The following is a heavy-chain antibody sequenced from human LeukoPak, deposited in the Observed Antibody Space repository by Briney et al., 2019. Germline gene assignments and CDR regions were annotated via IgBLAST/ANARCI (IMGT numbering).Heavy chain of an antibody. V-gene: IGHV1-8*01. CDR1: GYTFTSYD. D-gene: IGHD3-10*01. CDR3: ARGSGSGSYKDYYYYMDV. J-gene: IGHJ6*03. CDR2: MNPNSGNT. Sequence: ASVKVSCKASGYTFTSYDINWVRQATGQGLEWMGWMNPNSGNTGYAQKFQGRVTMTRNTSISTAYMELSSLRSEDTAVYYCARGSGSGSYKDYYYYMDVWGKGTTVTVSS.